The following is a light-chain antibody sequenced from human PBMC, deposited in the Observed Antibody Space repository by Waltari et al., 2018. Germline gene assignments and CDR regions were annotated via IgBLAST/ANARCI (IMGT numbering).Light chain of an antibody. CDR1: RRGVGSYKL. Sequence: ARTQHAAASGSAGQCITIYCTEPRRGVGSYKLVCWYQQHTGRAPKLMIYDVSKRPSGVSHRCSGSKSANTASLTISGLQADDEADYYCCSYAGSSFLVFGTGTKVTVL. CDR2: DVS. CDR3: CSYAGSSFLV. V-gene: IGLV2-23*02. J-gene: IGLJ1*01.